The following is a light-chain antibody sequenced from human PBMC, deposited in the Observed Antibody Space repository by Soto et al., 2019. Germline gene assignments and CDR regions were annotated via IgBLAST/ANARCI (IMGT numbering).Light chain of an antibody. CDR2: ASS. CDR3: QKYNSAPP. J-gene: IGKJ5*01. CDR1: RGIANY. V-gene: IGKV1-27*01. Sequence: DIQMTQSPTSLSASVGDSITITCRASRGIANYLAWYQQKPGQPPKLLIYASSTLQSGVPSRFSGSGSGTDFTLTISSLQPEDVATYYCQKYNSAPPFGQGTRLEIK.